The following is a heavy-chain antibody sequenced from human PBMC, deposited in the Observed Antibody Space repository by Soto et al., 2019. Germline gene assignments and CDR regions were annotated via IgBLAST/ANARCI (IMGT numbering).Heavy chain of an antibody. CDR2: INSDGSST. Sequence: EVQLVESGGGLVQPGGSLRLSCAASGFTFSSYWMHWVRQAPGKGLVWVSRINSDGSSTSYADSVKGRFTISRDNAKNTLYVQMNSLRAEDTAVYYCARDNGRSNWFDLWGQGTLVTVSS. CDR1: GFTFSSYW. CDR3: ARDNGRSNWFDL. J-gene: IGHJ5*02. D-gene: IGHD2-8*01. V-gene: IGHV3-74*01.